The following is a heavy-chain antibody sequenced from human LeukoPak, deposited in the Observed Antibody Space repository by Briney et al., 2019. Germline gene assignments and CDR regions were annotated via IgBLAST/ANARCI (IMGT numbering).Heavy chain of an antibody. CDR2: ISGSGGST. J-gene: IGHJ6*02. CDR1: GFTFSSYS. D-gene: IGHD4-11*01. Sequence: GGSLRLSCAASGFTFSSYSMNWVRQAPGKGLEWVSAISGSGGSTYYADSVKGRSTISRDNSKNTLYLQMNSLRAEDTAVYYCATPTVPDLYYYGMDVWGQGTTVTVSS. CDR3: ATPTVPDLYYYGMDV. V-gene: IGHV3-23*01.